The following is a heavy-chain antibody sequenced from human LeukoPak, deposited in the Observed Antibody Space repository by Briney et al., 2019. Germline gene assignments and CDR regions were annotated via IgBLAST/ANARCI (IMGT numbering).Heavy chain of an antibody. V-gene: IGHV3-7*01. D-gene: IGHD6-19*01. Sequence: GGSLRLSCAASRFTLSNYWMRWVRQAPGKGLEWVANIKQDGSETYYVDSVKGRFTISRDNAKNSLSLQMNSLRAEDTAVYYCARQRGSGCLDYWGQGTLVTVPS. CDR2: IKQDGSET. CDR3: ARQRGSGCLDY. J-gene: IGHJ4*02. CDR1: RFTLSNYW.